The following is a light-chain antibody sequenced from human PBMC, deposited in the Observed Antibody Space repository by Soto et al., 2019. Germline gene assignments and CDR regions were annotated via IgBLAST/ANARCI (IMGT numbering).Light chain of an antibody. CDR1: QSISTY. J-gene: IGKJ2*01. V-gene: IGKV1-39*01. CDR3: QQSYLTFMYT. Sequence: DIQMTQSPSSLSASVGDSVTITCRASQSISTYLNWYQQKPGKAPKLLIYAACTLQSGVPSRFSGSGSGTDFTLTISSLQPEDFATYYCQQSYLTFMYTFGQGTKVDIK. CDR2: AAC.